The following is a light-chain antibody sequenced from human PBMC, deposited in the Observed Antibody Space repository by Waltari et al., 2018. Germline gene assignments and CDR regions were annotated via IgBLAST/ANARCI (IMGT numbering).Light chain of an antibody. CDR3: HQRSAWPST. CDR1: QKIHTK. V-gene: IGKV3-11*01. CDR2: DAS. Sequence: EIVLTQSPGTLSLAPGERATLSCWASQKIHTKLAWYQQKPGQAPRLLIYDASNRATGIPGRFRGSGSGTDFTLTISNREPGDFATYFCHQRSAWPSTFGQGTRLEI. J-gene: IGKJ5*01.